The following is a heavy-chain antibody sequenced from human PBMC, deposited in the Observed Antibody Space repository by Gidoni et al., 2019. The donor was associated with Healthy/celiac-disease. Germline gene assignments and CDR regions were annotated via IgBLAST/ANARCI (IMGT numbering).Heavy chain of an antibody. J-gene: IGHJ3*02. CDR1: GVTFSSYA. CDR2: ISGSGGST. CDR3: ATGGVGATTGAFDI. V-gene: IGHV3-23*01. Sequence: EVQLLESGGGVVQPGGSLRLSGEASGVTFSSYAMRWVRQAPGKGLEWVSAISGSGGSTYYADSVKGRFTISRDNSKNTLYLQMNSLSAEDTAVYYCATGGVGATTGAFDIWGQGTMVTVSS. D-gene: IGHD1-26*01.